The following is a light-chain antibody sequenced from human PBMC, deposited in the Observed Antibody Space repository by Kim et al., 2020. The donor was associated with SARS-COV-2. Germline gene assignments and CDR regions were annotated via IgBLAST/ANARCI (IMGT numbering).Light chain of an antibody. Sequence: LSPGDRATLSCRASQSVSSSYVAWYQQKPGQAPRLLIYGASSRATGIPDRFSGSGSGTDFTLTISRLEPEDFAVYYCQQYGSSRTFGQGTKVDIK. J-gene: IGKJ1*01. CDR3: QQYGSSRT. CDR1: QSVSSSY. CDR2: GAS. V-gene: IGKV3-20*01.